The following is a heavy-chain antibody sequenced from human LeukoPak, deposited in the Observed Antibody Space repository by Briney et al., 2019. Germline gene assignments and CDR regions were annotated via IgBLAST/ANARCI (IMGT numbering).Heavy chain of an antibody. V-gene: IGHV1-69*06. CDR3: ARDTVSSSGHYYYYMDV. CDR1: GGTFSSYA. J-gene: IGHJ6*03. CDR2: IIPIFGTA. D-gene: IGHD6-6*01. Sequence: ASVKVSCKPSGGTFSSYAISWVRQAPGQGLEWMGGIIPIFGTANYAQKFQGRVTITADKSTSTAYVELSSLRSEDTAVYYCARDTVSSSGHYYYYMDVWGKGTTVTVSS.